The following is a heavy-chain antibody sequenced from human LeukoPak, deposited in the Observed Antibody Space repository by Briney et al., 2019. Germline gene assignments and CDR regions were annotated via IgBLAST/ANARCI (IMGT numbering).Heavy chain of an antibody. CDR1: GFTFSSYA. J-gene: IGHJ4*02. CDR3: AKRWFGENFEGY. Sequence: GGSLRLSCAASGFTFSSYAMSWVRQAPGKGLEWVSAISGSGGSTCYADSVKGRFTISRDNSKNTLYLQMNSLRAEDTAVYYCAKRWFGENFEGYWGQGTLVTVSS. V-gene: IGHV3-23*01. CDR2: ISGSGGST. D-gene: IGHD3-10*01.